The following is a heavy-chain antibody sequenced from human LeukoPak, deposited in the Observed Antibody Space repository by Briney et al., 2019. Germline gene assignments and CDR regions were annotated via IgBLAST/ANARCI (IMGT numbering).Heavy chain of an antibody. V-gene: IGHV3-21*01. CDR1: GFTFSSYS. CDR2: ISSSSSYI. Sequence: GGPLRLSCAASGFTFSSYSMNWVRQAPGKGLEWVSSISSSSSYIYYADSVKGRFTISRDNAKNSLYLQMNSLRAEDTAVYYCARDFEFGSAAGTPNWGQGTLVTVSS. D-gene: IGHD6-13*01. CDR3: ARDFEFGSAAGTPN. J-gene: IGHJ4*02.